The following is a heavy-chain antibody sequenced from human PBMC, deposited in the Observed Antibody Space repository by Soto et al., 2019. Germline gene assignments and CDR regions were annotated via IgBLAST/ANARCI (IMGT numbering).Heavy chain of an antibody. CDR1: GYTFTGYY. V-gene: IGHV1-2*02. Sequence: ASVKVSCKASGYTFTGYYMHWVRQAPGQGLEWMGWINPNSRSTNYAQKFQGRVTITADDSTRTAYMELSGLTSEDTAEYYCARDSLIPSAADYYFDMDVWGQGTTVTVSS. J-gene: IGHJ6*02. CDR3: ARDSLIPSAADYYFDMDV. CDR2: INPNSRST. D-gene: IGHD2-21*01.